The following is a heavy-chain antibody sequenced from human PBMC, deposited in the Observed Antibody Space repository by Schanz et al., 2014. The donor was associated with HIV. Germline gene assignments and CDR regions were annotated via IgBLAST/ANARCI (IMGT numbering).Heavy chain of an antibody. D-gene: IGHD3-22*01. CDR3: AKPEYDSRGNSPSHFHA. CDR2: ISGSGGSP. V-gene: IGHV3-23*01. CDR1: GVTMSSEE. J-gene: IGHJ4*02. Sequence: EVQLLESGGGLVQPGGSLRLAGAASGVTMSSEERRWIRQAPGKGLEWVSTISGSGGSPYYADSVTVRFTISRDNSKNTLYLQMTTLRTEDTAVYYCAKPEYDSRGNSPSHFHAWGQGTLVTVSS.